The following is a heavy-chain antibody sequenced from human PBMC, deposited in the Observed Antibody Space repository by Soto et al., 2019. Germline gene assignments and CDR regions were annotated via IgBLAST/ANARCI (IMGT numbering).Heavy chain of an antibody. CDR2: IYYSGST. J-gene: IGHJ6*02. D-gene: IGHD5-12*01. CDR1: GGSVSSGDYY. V-gene: IGHV4-30-4*01. CDR3: ARAGIVATITAGNYYYGMDV. Sequence: SETLSLTCTVSGGSVSSGDYYWSWIRQPPGKGLEWIGYIYYSGSTYYNPSLKSRVTISVDTSKNKFSLKLSSVTAADTAVYYCARAGIVATITAGNYYYGMDVWGQGTTGTVSS.